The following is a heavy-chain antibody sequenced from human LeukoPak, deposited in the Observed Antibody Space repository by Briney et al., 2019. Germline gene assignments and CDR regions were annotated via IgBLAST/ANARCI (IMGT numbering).Heavy chain of an antibody. CDR2: ISAYNGNT. J-gene: IGHJ3*02. CDR1: GYTFISSG. V-gene: IGHV1-18*01. Sequence: ASVKVSCKASGYTFISSGISWVRQAPGQGLEWMGWISAYNGNTNYAQKLQGRVTMTTDTSTSTAYMELRSLRSDDTAVYYCERDPRIVGEWYAFGIWGQGTMVTVSS. D-gene: IGHD3-16*01. CDR3: ERDPRIVGEWYAFGI.